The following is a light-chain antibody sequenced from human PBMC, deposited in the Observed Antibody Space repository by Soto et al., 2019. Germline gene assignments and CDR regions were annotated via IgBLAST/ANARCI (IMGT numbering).Light chain of an antibody. Sequence: SALTQPASVSGSPGQSITISCTGSSSDVGGYNYVSWYQQHQGKAPKLMIYDVTNRPSGISNRFSGSKSGNTASLTISGLQAEDEADYYCSSYTSSITLYVFGTGTKLTVL. J-gene: IGLJ1*01. CDR3: SSYTSSITLYV. CDR2: DVT. CDR1: SSDVGGYNY. V-gene: IGLV2-14*03.